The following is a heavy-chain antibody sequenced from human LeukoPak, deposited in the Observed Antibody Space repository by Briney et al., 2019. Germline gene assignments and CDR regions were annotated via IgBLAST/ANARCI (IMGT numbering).Heavy chain of an antibody. CDR2: INWNGGST. CDR3: ARDVAVAGANNWFDP. J-gene: IGHJ5*02. D-gene: IGHD6-19*01. CDR1: GFTFDDYG. Sequence: GGSLRLSCAASGFTFDDYGMSWVRQAPGKGLEWVSGINWNGGSTGYADSVKGRFTISRDNAKNSLYLQMNSLRAEDAALYYCARDVAVAGANNWFDPWGQGILVTVSS. V-gene: IGHV3-20*04.